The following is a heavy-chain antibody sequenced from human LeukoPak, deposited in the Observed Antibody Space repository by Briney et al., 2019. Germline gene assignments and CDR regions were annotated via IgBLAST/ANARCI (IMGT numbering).Heavy chain of an antibody. Sequence: GGSLRLTWAASGFTFSDYYTSWIRQAPGKGLEWVSYISSSSSYTNYADSVKGRFTISRDNAKNSLYLQMNSLRGEDTAVYYCARVRYSSSWAWEFDYWGQGTLVTVSS. CDR1: GFTFSDYY. CDR3: ARVRYSSSWAWEFDY. D-gene: IGHD6-13*01. J-gene: IGHJ4*02. CDR2: ISSSSSYT. V-gene: IGHV3-11*06.